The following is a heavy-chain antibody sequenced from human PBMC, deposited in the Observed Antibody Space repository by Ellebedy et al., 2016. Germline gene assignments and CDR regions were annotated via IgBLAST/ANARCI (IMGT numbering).Heavy chain of an antibody. J-gene: IGHJ4*02. Sequence: SETLSLXXTVSGGSLGTYYWSWIRQPPGKGLEWIGYIYYSGSINYNPSLKSRVTISVDTSKNQFSLKLTSVTAADTAVYYCARDSNGGHPWGQGTLVTVSS. CDR1: GGSLGTYY. CDR2: IYYSGSI. CDR3: ARDSNGGHP. D-gene: IGHD3-10*01. V-gene: IGHV4-59*01.